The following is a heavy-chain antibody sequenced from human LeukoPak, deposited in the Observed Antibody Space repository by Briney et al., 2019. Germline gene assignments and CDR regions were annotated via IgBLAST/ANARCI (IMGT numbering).Heavy chain of an antibody. CDR1: GFTVSSNY. V-gene: IGHV3-33*08. J-gene: IGHJ4*02. Sequence: PGGSLRLSCAASGFTVSSNYMSWVRQAPGKGLEWVAVILLDGSKEFYTDSVKGRFTISRDNSKNMLYLQMNSLRAEDTALYYCVRDDDGSDNGLDYWGQGTLVTVSS. CDR2: ILLDGSKE. CDR3: VRDDDGSDNGLDY. D-gene: IGHD3-22*01.